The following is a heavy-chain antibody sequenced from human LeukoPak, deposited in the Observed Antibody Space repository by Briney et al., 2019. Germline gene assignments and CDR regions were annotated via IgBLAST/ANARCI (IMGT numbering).Heavy chain of an antibody. J-gene: IGHJ4*02. V-gene: IGHV3-21*01. CDR1: GFTFSSYT. Sequence: GGSLRLSCAASGFTFSSYTMNWVRQPPGKGLEWVSTISSSSTYMYYADSVEGRFTISRDNAKNSLYLQMNTLRAEDTAVYYCARDLGYSRDYWGQGTLVTVSS. CDR2: ISSSSTYM. CDR3: ARDLGYSRDY. D-gene: IGHD4-11*01.